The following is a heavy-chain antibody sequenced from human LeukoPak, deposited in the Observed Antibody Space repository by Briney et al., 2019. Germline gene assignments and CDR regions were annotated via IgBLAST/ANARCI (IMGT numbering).Heavy chain of an antibody. Sequence: GGSLRLSCAASGFSFSSNDMNWVRQAPGKGLEWVSSITSSGSTVYYADSLKGRFTISRDNAKNSLYLQINSLRAEDTAVYYCARSPLDEGFDYWGQGTLVTVSS. CDR2: ITSSGSTV. J-gene: IGHJ4*02. D-gene: IGHD3/OR15-3a*01. CDR3: ARSPLDEGFDY. V-gene: IGHV3-48*03. CDR1: GFSFSSND.